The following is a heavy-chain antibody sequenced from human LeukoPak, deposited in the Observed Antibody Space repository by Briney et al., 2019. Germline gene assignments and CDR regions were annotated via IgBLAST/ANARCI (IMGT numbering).Heavy chain of an antibody. J-gene: IGHJ4*02. CDR3: AKSAEYYYDSSGYYLDY. Sequence: PGGSLRLSCAASGFTFSSYAMSWVRQAPGKGLEWVSAMSGSGGSTYYADSVKGRFTISRDNTKNTLYLQMNSLRAEDTAVYYCAKSAEYYYDSSGYYLDYWGQGTLVTVSS. CDR2: MSGSGGST. CDR1: GFTFSSYA. V-gene: IGHV3-23*01. D-gene: IGHD3-22*01.